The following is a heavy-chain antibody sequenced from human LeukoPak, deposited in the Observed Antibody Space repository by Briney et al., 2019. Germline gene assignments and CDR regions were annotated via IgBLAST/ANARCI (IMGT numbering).Heavy chain of an antibody. CDR3: ARGETHYYDSSGYYFDY. V-gene: IGHV3-64*01. J-gene: IGHJ4*02. CDR1: GFTFSSYA. D-gene: IGHD3-22*01. Sequence: GGTLRLSCAASGFTFSSYAMHWVRQAPGEGLEYGSAISSNGGSTYYANSVKGRSPISRDNSKNTLYLQMGSLRAEDMAVYYCARGETHYYDSSGYYFDYWGQGTLVTVSS. CDR2: ISSNGGST.